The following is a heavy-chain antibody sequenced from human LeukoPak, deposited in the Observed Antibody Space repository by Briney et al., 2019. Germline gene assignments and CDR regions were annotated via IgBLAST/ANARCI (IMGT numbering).Heavy chain of an antibody. J-gene: IGHJ4*02. CDR2: IIPIFGTA. D-gene: IGHD3-22*01. V-gene: IGHV1-69*05. CDR3: ARAITYYYDSSGYCFDY. Sequence: SVKVSCKASGGTFSSYAISWVRQAPGQGLEWMGGIIPIFGTANYAQKFQGRVTITTDESTSTAYMELSSLRSEDTAVYYCARAITYYYDSSGYCFDYGGQGTLVTVSS. CDR1: GGTFSSYA.